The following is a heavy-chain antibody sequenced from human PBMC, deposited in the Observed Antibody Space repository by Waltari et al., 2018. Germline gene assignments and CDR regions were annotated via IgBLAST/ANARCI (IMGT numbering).Heavy chain of an antibody. CDR1: GFIVSSHC. J-gene: IGHJ6*02. Sequence: EVQLVESGGGLVQPGGSLGLACAVLGFIVSSHCMSWVRQAPGKGLEWVSVIYSGGSTYYADSVKGRFIISRDNSKNTLYLQMNSLRVEDTAVYYCASVYGSGSFGMDIWGQGTTVTVSS. CDR3: ASVYGSGSFGMDI. CDR2: IYSGGST. V-gene: IGHV3-66*02. D-gene: IGHD3-10*01.